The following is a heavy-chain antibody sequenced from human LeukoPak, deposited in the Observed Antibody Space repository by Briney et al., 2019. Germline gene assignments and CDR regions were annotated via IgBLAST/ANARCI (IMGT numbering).Heavy chain of an antibody. CDR2: IIPMFGAT. CDR3: ARRADDYDSSSYLY. V-gene: IGHV1-69*06. D-gene: IGHD3-22*01. CDR1: GGSFSTYT. Sequence: GASVKVSCKASGGSFSTYTISWVRQAPGQGLEWMGGIIPMFGATNYAQKFQGRVTITAYKSTTTAYMELSSLRSEDTAVYYCARRADDYDSSSYLYWGQGTLLTVSS. J-gene: IGHJ4*02.